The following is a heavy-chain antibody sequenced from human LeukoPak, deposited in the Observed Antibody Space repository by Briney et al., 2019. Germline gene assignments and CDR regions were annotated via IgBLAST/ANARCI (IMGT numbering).Heavy chain of an antibody. CDR2: INQSGST. J-gene: IGHJ5*02. V-gene: IGHV4-34*04. Sequence: SQSLSPTRAVDGASFSSSYCSSICQPPRNWLEWIGEINQSGSTNTNPSLKSRATISVDTANNQFSLKMTSVTAADPACNFCASTTYGCNSAIDLWGQGTLVPLSS. D-gene: IGHD4-23*01. CDR1: GASFSSSY. CDR3: ASTTYGCNSAIDL.